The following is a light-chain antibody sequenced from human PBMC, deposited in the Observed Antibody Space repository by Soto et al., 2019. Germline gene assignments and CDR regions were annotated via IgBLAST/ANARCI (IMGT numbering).Light chain of an antibody. J-gene: IGLJ1*01. CDR3: TSYTGSSTLV. CDR1: SSDVGAYNY. V-gene: IGLV2-14*01. CDR2: EVS. Sequence: QSALTQSASVSGSHGQSITISCTGTSSDVGAYNYVSWYKQHPGKAPQLMIYEVSNRPSGVSHRFSGSKSGNTASLTISGLQAEDAAHYYCTSYTGSSTLVFGTGTKVTVL.